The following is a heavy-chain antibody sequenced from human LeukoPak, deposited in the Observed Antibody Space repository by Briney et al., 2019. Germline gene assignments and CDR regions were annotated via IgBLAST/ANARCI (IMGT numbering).Heavy chain of an antibody. CDR2: IYYSGRT. Sequence: SETLSLTRTVSGGSISSSSYYCGCIRQPPGNGLEWIGSIYYSGRTYYKPSLKSRVTISVDTSKNQFSLKLSSVTAADTAVYYCARVDSQLDYWGQGTLVTVSS. CDR1: GGSISSSSYY. J-gene: IGHJ4*02. V-gene: IGHV4-39*07. D-gene: IGHD5-12*01. CDR3: ARVDSQLDY.